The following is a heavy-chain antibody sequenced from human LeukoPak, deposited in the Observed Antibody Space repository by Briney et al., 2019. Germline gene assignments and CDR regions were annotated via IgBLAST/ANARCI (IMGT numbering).Heavy chain of an antibody. Sequence: GASVKVSCKASGYMFTSYGISWVRQAPGQGLEWMGWITVYNGDTEYAQKLQSRVTMTTDTSTNTAYMELRSLTSDDTAVYYCATAPPTAVVTPVYWGQGTLVTVSS. D-gene: IGHD4-23*01. V-gene: IGHV1-18*04. CDR2: ITVYNGDT. CDR1: GYMFTSYG. J-gene: IGHJ4*02. CDR3: ATAPPTAVVTPVY.